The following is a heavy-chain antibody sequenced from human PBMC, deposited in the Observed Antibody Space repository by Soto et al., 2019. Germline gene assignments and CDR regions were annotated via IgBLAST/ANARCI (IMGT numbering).Heavy chain of an antibody. D-gene: IGHD4-17*01. CDR1: EFTFSSYG. V-gene: IGHV3-33*01. Sequence: PGGSLRLSCAASEFTFSSYGMHWVRQAPGKGLEWVAVIWYDGSNKYYADSVKGRVTISRDNSKNTLYLQMNSLRAEDTAVYYCARDHARKTTTVTTYFQHWGQGTLVTVSS. CDR3: ARDHARKTTTVTTYFQH. J-gene: IGHJ1*01. CDR2: IWYDGSNK.